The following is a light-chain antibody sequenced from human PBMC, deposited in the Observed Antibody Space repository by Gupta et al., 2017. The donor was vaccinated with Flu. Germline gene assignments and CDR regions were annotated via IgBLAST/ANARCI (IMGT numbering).Light chain of an antibody. J-gene: IGKJ2*01. Sequence: PATLSGSPGDSATLSCRASQSVTSKLAWYQQKPGQAPRLLISDASTRATGIPTRFSGSGSGTEFSLTVSSRQSEDFGIYYCQQENNCPFTFGQGTKVEI. CDR1: QSVTSK. CDR2: DAS. V-gene: IGKV3-15*01. CDR3: QQENNCPFT.